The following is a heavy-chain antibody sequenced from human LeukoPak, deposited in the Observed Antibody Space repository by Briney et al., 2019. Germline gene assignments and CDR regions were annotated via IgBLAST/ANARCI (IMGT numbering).Heavy chain of an antibody. CDR3: ARGLYYFDTSGYLYY. Sequence: GGSLRLSCAASGFTVSSNYMSWVRQAPGKGLEWVSVIYSGGSTYYADSVKGRFTISRDNSENTLYLQMNSLRAEDTAVYYCARGLYYFDTSGYLYYWGQGTLVTVSS. V-gene: IGHV3-53*01. CDR2: IYSGGST. J-gene: IGHJ4*02. CDR1: GFTVSSNY. D-gene: IGHD3-22*01.